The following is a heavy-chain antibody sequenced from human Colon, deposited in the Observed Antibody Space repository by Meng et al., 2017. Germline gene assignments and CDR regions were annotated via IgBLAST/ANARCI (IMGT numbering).Heavy chain of an antibody. J-gene: IGHJ4*02. Sequence: RPGSVTPSATLSLAVSVSVASVSVNSYWGWVRQPPGRGLEWIGQIDHRGSAYYRPSLNSRVTMSLDKSRNQFSLRLTSVTAADTAVYYCARHGGYYQDFWGQGTLVTVSS. V-gene: IGHV4-4*02. CDR3: ARHGGYYQDF. CDR2: IDHRGSA. CDR1: VASVSVNSY. D-gene: IGHD4-23*01.